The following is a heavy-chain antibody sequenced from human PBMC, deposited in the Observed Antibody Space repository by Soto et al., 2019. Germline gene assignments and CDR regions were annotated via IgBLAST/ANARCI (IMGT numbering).Heavy chain of an antibody. D-gene: IGHD3-9*01. CDR1: GGSFSGYY. Sequence: PSETLSLTCAVYGGSFSGYYWSWIRQPPGKGLEWIGEINHSGSTNYNPSLKSRVTISVDTSKNQFSLKLSSVTAADTAVYYCARERFAYDILTVYYRSGPKDYWGQGTLVTVSS. CDR3: ARERFAYDILTVYYRSGPKDY. V-gene: IGHV4-34*01. CDR2: INHSGST. J-gene: IGHJ4*02.